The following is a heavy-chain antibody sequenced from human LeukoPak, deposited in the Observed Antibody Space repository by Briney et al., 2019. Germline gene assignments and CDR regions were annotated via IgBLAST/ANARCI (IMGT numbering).Heavy chain of an antibody. CDR1: GFTFDDYA. J-gene: IGHJ4*02. Sequence: GGSLRLSCAASGFTFDDYAMHWVRQAPGKGLEWVSLISWDGGSTYYADSVKGRFTISRDNSKNSLYLQMNSLRAEDTALCYCAKAGYDSSGFGSYFDYWGQGTLVTVSS. CDR3: AKAGYDSSGFGSYFDY. CDR2: ISWDGGST. V-gene: IGHV3-43D*03. D-gene: IGHD3-22*01.